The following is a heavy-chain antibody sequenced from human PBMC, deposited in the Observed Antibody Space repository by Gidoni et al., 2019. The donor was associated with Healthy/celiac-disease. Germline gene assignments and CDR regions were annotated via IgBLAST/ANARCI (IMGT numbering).Heavy chain of an antibody. V-gene: IGHV3-9*01. CDR1: GFTFADYA. Sequence: EVQLVESGGGLVQPGRSLRLSCAASGFTFADYAMHWVRQAPGKGLEWVSGISWNSGSIGYADSVKGRFTISRDNAKNSLYLQMNSLRAEDTALYYCAKDRLYDILTGSNAFDIWGQGTMVTVSS. J-gene: IGHJ3*02. CDR3: AKDRLYDILTGSNAFDI. D-gene: IGHD3-9*01. CDR2: ISWNSGSI.